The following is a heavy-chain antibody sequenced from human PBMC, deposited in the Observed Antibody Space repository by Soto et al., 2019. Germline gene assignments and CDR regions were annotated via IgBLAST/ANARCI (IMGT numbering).Heavy chain of an antibody. J-gene: IGHJ4*02. CDR1: GFAFNSSA. CDR3: AKWPPSTKMGVTSH. D-gene: IGHD1-26*01. CDR2: ITVAGGGT. Sequence: EVQLLESGGGLVQPGGSLRLSCAASGFAFNSSAMAWVRQTPGKGLQWVSAITVAGGGTYYADSVKGRYAISRDNSKKTLYLQMNSLSAEDTALYFWAKWPPSTKMGVTSHWGQGTLVTVSS. V-gene: IGHV3-23*01.